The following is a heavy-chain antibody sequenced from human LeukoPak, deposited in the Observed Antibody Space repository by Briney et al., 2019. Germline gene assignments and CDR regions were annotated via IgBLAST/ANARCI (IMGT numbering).Heavy chain of an antibody. CDR3: AREERDMSGPFDY. Sequence: SETLSLTCTVSGGSMSSGNYYYWSWIRQPAGKGLDWIGRISTSGSTNYNPSLKSRVTMSVDTSKNQFPLKLSSVTAADTAVYYCAREERDMSGPFDYWGQGTLVTVSS. V-gene: IGHV4-61*02. J-gene: IGHJ4*02. CDR2: ISTSGST. D-gene: IGHD2-15*01. CDR1: GGSMSSGNYYY.